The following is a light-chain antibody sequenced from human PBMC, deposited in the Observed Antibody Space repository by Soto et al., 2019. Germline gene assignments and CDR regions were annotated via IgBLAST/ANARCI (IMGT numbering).Light chain of an antibody. CDR3: QQYVNRVT. Sequence: DIQKTQSPSSLSASVGDRVTITCQASQDISNRLNWYQQKPGKAPKLLINDASNLEAGVPSRFSGSGSGTDFAFSISSLKPEDSATYYCQQYVNRVTFGGGTKLDIK. CDR2: DAS. CDR1: QDISNR. V-gene: IGKV1-33*01. J-gene: IGKJ4*01.